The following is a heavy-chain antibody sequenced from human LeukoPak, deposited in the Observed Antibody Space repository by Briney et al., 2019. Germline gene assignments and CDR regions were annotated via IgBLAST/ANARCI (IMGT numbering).Heavy chain of an antibody. CDR3: ARDVEVGGIVGATSFSIAYYFDY. CDR2: INPSGGST. Sequence: GASVTVSCTASGYTFTSYYMHWVRQAPGQGLEWMGIINPSGGSTSYAQKFQGRVTMTRDTSTSTVYMELSSLRSEDTAVYYCARDVEVGGIVGATSFSIAYYFDYWGQGTLVTVSS. J-gene: IGHJ4*02. V-gene: IGHV1-46*01. D-gene: IGHD1-26*01. CDR1: GYTFTSYY.